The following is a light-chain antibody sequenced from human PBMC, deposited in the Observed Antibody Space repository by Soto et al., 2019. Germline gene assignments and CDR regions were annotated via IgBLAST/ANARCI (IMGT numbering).Light chain of an antibody. Sequence: QSALTQPASVSGSPGQSITISCTGTSSDVDGYNYVSWYQQHPGKAPKLLIYEVTNRPSGVSFRFSDSKSGNTASLTISGLQAEDEADYYCSSYTASNTLVLFGGGTQLTVL. CDR3: SSYTASNTLVL. CDR1: SSDVDGYNY. J-gene: IGLJ2*01. V-gene: IGLV2-14*01. CDR2: EVT.